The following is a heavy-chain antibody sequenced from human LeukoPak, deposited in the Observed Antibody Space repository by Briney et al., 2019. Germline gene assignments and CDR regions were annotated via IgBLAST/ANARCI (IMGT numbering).Heavy chain of an antibody. D-gene: IGHD5-12*01. J-gene: IGHJ4*02. CDR2: ISSNGDST. Sequence: GGSLRLSCAASGFTFSSYAMHWVRQAPGKGLEYVSAISSNGDSTYYANSVKGRFTISRDNSKNTLYLQVGSLRVEDMAVYYCARGGGYRGYGQDYWGQGTLVTVSS. CDR3: ARGGGYRGYGQDY. V-gene: IGHV3-64*01. CDR1: GFTFSSYA.